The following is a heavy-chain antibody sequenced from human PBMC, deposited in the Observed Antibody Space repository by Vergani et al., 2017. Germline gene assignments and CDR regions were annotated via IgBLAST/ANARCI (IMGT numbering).Heavy chain of an antibody. Sequence: EVQVVESGGGLVQPGGSLRLSCAASGFTFSSYSMNWVRQAPGKGLEWVSYISGSGSTIYYAHSVKGRFTISRDNAKNSLYLQMNSLRDEDTAVYYCARDPPQYCSGGSGYLDYLGQGTLVTVSS. CDR2: ISGSGSTI. J-gene: IGHJ4*02. D-gene: IGHD2-15*01. CDR3: ARDPPQYCSGGSGYLDY. V-gene: IGHV3-48*02. CDR1: GFTFSSYS.